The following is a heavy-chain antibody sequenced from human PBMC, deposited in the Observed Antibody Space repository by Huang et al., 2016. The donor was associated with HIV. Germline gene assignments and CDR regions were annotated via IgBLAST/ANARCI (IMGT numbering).Heavy chain of an antibody. CDR3: ARGGNTVGYFDN. Sequence: EVQLVESGGGLIQPGGSLRLSCAASGFTVSGTYMRWVRQAPRKGVKWCSVIYSGGTTYFADSVKGRFTFSRDNSKNTLYLQMNSLRADDTAVYYCARGGNTVGYFDNWGQGTLVTVSS. CDR2: IYSGGTT. V-gene: IGHV3-53*01. CDR1: GFTVSGTY. D-gene: IGHD1-26*01. J-gene: IGHJ4*02.